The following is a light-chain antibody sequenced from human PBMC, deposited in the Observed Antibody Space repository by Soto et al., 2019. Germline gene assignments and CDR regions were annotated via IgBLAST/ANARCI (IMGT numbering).Light chain of an antibody. CDR2: GAS. J-gene: IGKJ5*01. Sequence: EIVMTQSPDTVYVSPGERATLSCRASQSVRSNLAWYQHKPGQAPRLLIYGASTRATGIPARFSGSGSGTEFTLTISSLQSEDFAVFYCQQYNQWPITFGQGTRLEIK. CDR3: QQYNQWPIT. V-gene: IGKV3-15*01. CDR1: QSVRSN.